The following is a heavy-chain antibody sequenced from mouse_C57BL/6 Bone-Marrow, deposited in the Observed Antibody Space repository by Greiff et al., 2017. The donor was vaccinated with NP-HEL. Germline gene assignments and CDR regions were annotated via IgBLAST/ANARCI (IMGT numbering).Heavy chain of an antibody. V-gene: IGHV5-16*01. J-gene: IGHJ1*03. CDR3: ARDDYSNHWYFDV. Sequence: EVQLVESEGGLVQPGSSMKLSCTASGFTFSDYYMAWVRQVPEKGLEWVANINYDGSSTYYLDSLKSRFIISRDNAKNILYLQMSSLKSEDTATYYCARDDYSNHWYFDVWGTGTTVTVSS. D-gene: IGHD2-5*01. CDR2: INYDGSST. CDR1: GFTFSDYY.